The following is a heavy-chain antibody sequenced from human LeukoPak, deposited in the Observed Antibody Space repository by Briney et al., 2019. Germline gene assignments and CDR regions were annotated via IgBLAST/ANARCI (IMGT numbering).Heavy chain of an antibody. D-gene: IGHD3-22*01. J-gene: IGHJ4*02. Sequence: GGSLRLSCAASGFTFSSYSMNWVRQAPGKGLEWVSSISSSSSYIYYADSVKGRFTISGDNAKNSLYLQMNSLRAEDTAVYYCARDGYYYDSRGLDYWGQGTLVTVSS. CDR2: ISSSSSYI. CDR3: ARDGYYYDSRGLDY. V-gene: IGHV3-21*01. CDR1: GFTFSSYS.